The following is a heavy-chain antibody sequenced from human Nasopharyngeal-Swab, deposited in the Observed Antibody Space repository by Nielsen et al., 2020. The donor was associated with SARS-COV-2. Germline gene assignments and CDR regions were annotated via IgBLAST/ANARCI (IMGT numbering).Heavy chain of an antibody. CDR1: GCTFTSYY. CDR2: INPRGGST. CDR3: AGPRYGGLGVPSTDF. J-gene: IGHJ4*02. Sequence: ASVKVSCKASGCTFTSYYMHWVRQAPGQGLEWMGIINPRGGSTSYVQKVQGRVTMTKDTSTSSVYMELSSLRSADTAVYYFAGPRYGGLGVPSTDFWGQGTLVTVSS. V-gene: IGHV1-46*01. D-gene: IGHD1-26*01.